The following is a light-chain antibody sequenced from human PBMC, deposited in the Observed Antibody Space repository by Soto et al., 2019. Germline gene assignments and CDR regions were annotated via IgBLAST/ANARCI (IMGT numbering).Light chain of an antibody. Sequence: QSVLTQPPSASGAPGQRVTISCSGSHSNVGDNTVDWYQHLPGSAPKLLIYKNDQRPSGIPDQFSASKSGTSASLAISGLQSGHEADYYCAAWDDIRNTYVLGTGTKVNVL. CDR2: KND. CDR3: AAWDDIRNTYV. V-gene: IGLV1-44*01. CDR1: HSNVGDNT. J-gene: IGLJ1*01.